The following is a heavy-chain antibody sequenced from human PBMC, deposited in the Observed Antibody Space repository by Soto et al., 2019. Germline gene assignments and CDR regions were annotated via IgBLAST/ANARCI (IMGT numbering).Heavy chain of an antibody. CDR3: ARLYCGGGSCYDH. Sequence: PGGSLRLSCAASGFTVSSNYMSWVRQAPGKGLEWVSVIYSGGSTYYADSVKGRFTISRDNSKNTLYLQMNSLRAEDTAVYYCARLYCGGGSCYDHWAQGTLVTGSS. D-gene: IGHD2-15*01. CDR1: GFTVSSNY. J-gene: IGHJ4*02. V-gene: IGHV3-53*01. CDR2: IYSGGST.